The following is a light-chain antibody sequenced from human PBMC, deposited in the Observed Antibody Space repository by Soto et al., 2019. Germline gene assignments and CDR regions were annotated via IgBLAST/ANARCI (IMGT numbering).Light chain of an antibody. V-gene: IGLV2-8*01. CDR1: SSDVGGYNY. CDR3: SSYAGSSNLHVV. CDR2: EVS. Sequence: QAVLTQPPSASGSPGQSVAISCTGTSSDVGGYNYVSWYQQYPGKAPKLMIYEVSKRPSGVPDRFSGSKSGNTASLTVSGLQAEDEADYYCSSYAGSSNLHVVFGGGTKLTVL. J-gene: IGLJ2*01.